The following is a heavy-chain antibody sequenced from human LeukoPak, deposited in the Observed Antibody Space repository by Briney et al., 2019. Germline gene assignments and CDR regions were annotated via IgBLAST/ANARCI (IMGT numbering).Heavy chain of an antibody. CDR1: GGSISSGGYY. V-gene: IGHV4-30-2*01. CDR2: IYHSGST. Sequence: SQTLSLTCTVSGGSISSGGYYWSWIRQPPGKGLEWIGYIYHSGSTYYNPSLKSRVTISVDTSKNQFSLKLSSVTAADTAVYYCAREPRTGYLDAFDIWGQGTMVTVSS. D-gene: IGHD3/OR15-3a*01. J-gene: IGHJ3*02. CDR3: AREPRTGYLDAFDI.